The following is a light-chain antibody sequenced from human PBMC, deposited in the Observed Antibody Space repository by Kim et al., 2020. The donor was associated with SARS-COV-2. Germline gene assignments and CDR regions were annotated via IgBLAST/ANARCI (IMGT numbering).Light chain of an antibody. CDR1: SSNIGNNY. CDR3: GTWDDSLSSVV. V-gene: IGLV1-51*01. J-gene: IGLJ2*01. Sequence: QSVLTQPPSVSAAPGQKVTISCSGSSSNIGNNYVSWYQHLPGTAPKLLIYDNNKRPSGIPDRFSGSMSGTSATLGITGLQTGDEADYYCGTWDDSLSSVVFGGGTQLTVL. CDR2: DNN.